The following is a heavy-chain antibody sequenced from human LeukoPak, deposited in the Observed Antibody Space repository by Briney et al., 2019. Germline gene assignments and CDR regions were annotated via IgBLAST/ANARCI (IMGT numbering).Heavy chain of an antibody. CDR3: ARQGSGWSNYYYYYMDV. Sequence: GESLKISCKGSGYNFTIYWIGWVRQMPGKGLEWMGIIYPGDSDTIYSPSFQGQVTISVDKSFNTAYLQLNNLKASDTAMYYCARQGSGWSNYYYYYMDVWGKGTTVTVSS. V-gene: IGHV5-51*01. D-gene: IGHD6-19*01. J-gene: IGHJ6*03. CDR1: GYNFTIYW. CDR2: IYPGDSDT.